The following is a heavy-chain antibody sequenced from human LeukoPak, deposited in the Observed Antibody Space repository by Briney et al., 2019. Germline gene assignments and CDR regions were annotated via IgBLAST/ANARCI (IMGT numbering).Heavy chain of an antibody. Sequence: SETLSLTCTVSGGSISSSYWSWIRQAPGKGPEWIGYIFYTGSNDYSPSLKSRVTISVDTSKNQFSLRVNSVTAADTAVYYCARAIYSRAWYASDIWGQGTVVTVSA. CDR1: GGSISSSY. CDR3: ARAIYSRAWYASDI. V-gene: IGHV4-59*01. CDR2: IFYTGSN. D-gene: IGHD6-19*01. J-gene: IGHJ3*02.